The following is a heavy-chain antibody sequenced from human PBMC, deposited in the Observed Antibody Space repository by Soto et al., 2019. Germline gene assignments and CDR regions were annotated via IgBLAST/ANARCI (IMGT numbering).Heavy chain of an antibody. CDR1: GFTFSSYW. CDR2: INSDGSST. J-gene: IGHJ6*02. D-gene: IGHD2-15*01. CDR3: ARGGGCSGGSCYPLYYGLDV. Sequence: PGGSLRLSCAAPGFTFSSYWMLWVRQAPGKGLVWVSRINSDGSSTSYADSVKGRFTISRDNAKNTLYLQMNSLRAEDTAVYYCARGGGCSGGSCYPLYYGLDVWGQGTTVTVSS. V-gene: IGHV3-74*01.